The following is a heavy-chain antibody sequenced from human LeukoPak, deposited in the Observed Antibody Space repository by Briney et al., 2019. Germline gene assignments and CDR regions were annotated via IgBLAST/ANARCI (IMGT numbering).Heavy chain of an antibody. CDR1: GFTFRSYP. V-gene: IGHV3-23*01. D-gene: IGHD1-26*01. J-gene: IGHJ5*02. CDR3: ARVVGATSVSWFDP. Sequence: GGSLRLSCAASGFTFRSYPMSWVRQAPGKGLEWVSGISVSGGTTYYADSVKGRFTISRDNAKNSLYLQMNSLRAEDTAVYYCARVVGATSVSWFDPWGQGTLVTVSS. CDR2: ISVSGGTT.